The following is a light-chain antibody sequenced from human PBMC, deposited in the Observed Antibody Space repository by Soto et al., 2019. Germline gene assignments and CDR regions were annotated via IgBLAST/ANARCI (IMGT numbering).Light chain of an antibody. Sequence: QSVLTQPPSVSGAPGQRVTITCAGSSSNIEAGYDVHRYQQLPGAAPKLLVYGNSNRPSGVPDRFSGGKSGTAASLAITGLQAEGEADYYCQSYDSSLSGYVVFGGGTKVTVL. CDR3: QSYDSSLSGYVV. J-gene: IGLJ2*01. CDR2: GNS. V-gene: IGLV1-40*01. CDR1: SSNIEAGYD.